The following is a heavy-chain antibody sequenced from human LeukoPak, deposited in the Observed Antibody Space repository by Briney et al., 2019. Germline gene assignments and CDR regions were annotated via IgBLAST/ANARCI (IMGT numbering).Heavy chain of an antibody. V-gene: IGHV1-18*01. J-gene: IGHJ4*02. CDR2: ISDYNGNT. CDR1: GGTFSNYA. D-gene: IGHD6-13*01. Sequence: ASVKVSCKASGGTFSNYAISWVRQAPGQGLEWMGWISDYNGNTNYAQKFQGRVTMTTDTSTSTAYMELRSLRAEDTALYYCAKGLRSSWYLNPFDYWGQGTLVTVSS. CDR3: AKGLRSSWYLNPFDY.